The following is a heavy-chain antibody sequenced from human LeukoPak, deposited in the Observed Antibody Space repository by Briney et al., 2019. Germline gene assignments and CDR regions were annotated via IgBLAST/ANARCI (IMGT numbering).Heavy chain of an antibody. CDR1: GFTVSSNY. CDR2: IYSGGST. V-gene: IGHV3-53*01. D-gene: IGHD6-19*01. Sequence: GGSLRLSRAASGFTVSSNYMSWVRQAPGKGLEWVSVIYSGGSTYYADSVKGRFTISRDNSKNTLYLQMNSLRAEDTAVYYCAREWYSSGWYYFDYWGQGTLVTVSS. J-gene: IGHJ4*02. CDR3: AREWYSSGWYYFDY.